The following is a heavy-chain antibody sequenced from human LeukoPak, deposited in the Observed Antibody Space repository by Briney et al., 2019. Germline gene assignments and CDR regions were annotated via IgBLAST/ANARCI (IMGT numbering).Heavy chain of an antibody. J-gene: IGHJ4*02. CDR1: GGSISSYY. V-gene: IGHV4-4*07. CDR2: IYTSGST. CDR3: AGGYSYGLWYDY. Sequence: SETLSLTCTVSGGSISSYYWSWIRQPAGKGLEWIGRIYTSGSTNYNPSLKSRVTMSVDTSKNQFSPKLSSVTAADTAVYYCAGGYSYGLWYDYWGQGTLVTVSS. D-gene: IGHD5-18*01.